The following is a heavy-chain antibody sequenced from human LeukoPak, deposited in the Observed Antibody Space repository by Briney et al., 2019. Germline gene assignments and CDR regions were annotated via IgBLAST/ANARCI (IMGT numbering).Heavy chain of an antibody. CDR3: ARGGRYDSSGYY. J-gene: IGHJ4*02. V-gene: IGHV3-23*01. D-gene: IGHD3-22*01. CDR2: ISGSGGST. Sequence: GGSLRLSCAASGFTFSSYAMSWVRQAPGKGLEWVSAISGSGGSTYYADSVKGRFTISRDNSKNTLYLQMNSLRAEDTAVYYCARGGRYDSSGYYWGQGTLVTVSS. CDR1: GFTFSSYA.